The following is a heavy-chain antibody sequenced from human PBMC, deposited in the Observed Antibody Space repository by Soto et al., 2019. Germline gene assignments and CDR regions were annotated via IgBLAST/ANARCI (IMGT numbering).Heavy chain of an antibody. Sequence: QVQLVQSGGEVKKPGASVKVSCEASGYSFHTYAISWVRQAPGQGLEWVGWISGYNGNTNYAEKFQGRVTLTTDTSTKTAFRELRGLTSDDTAVYYCAREYGMDVWGQGTTVTVSS. J-gene: IGHJ6*02. CDR2: ISGYNGNT. CDR1: GYSFHTYA. V-gene: IGHV1-18*01. CDR3: AREYGMDV.